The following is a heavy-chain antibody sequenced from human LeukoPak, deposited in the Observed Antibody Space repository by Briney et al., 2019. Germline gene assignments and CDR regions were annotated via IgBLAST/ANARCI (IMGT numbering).Heavy chain of an antibody. D-gene: IGHD6-13*01. CDR1: GGTFRSYA. J-gene: IGHJ5*02. V-gene: IGHV1-69*05. CDR3: ARVPGIAPPQRGFDP. Sequence: SVEVSCGASGGTFRSYAISVVRQAPGQGLEWMGGIIPIFGTANYAQKFQGRVTITTDESTSTAYMELSSLRSEDTAVYYCARVPGIAPPQRGFDPWGQGTLVTVSS. CDR2: IIPIFGTA.